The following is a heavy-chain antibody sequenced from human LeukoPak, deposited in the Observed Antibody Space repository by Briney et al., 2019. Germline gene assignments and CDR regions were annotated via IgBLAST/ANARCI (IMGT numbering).Heavy chain of an antibody. J-gene: IGHJ5*02. CDR2: INPSGSST. D-gene: IGHD1-14*01. CDR1: GYTFTSHY. Sequence: ASVKVSCKASGYTFTSHYMHWVRQAPGQGLEWMGLINPSGSSTLYAQKFQGRVTMTRDMSTTTDYMELSSLRSEDTAVYYCAKDRGATGRNRKQNWFDPWGQGTLVTVSS. CDR3: AKDRGATGRNRKQNWFDP. V-gene: IGHV1-46*01.